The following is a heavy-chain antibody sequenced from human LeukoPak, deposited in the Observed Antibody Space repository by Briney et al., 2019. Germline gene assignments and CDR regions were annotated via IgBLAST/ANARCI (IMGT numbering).Heavy chain of an antibody. J-gene: IGHJ5*02. CDR1: GFTISIYT. V-gene: IGHV3-23*01. D-gene: IGHD2-15*01. CDR3: ARDPRNVGLAP. Sequence: GGSLRLSCAASGFTISIYTMNWVRQAPGKGLEWVSTISGSGGSTYYADSVKGRFTISRDNSKNTLFLQMNSLRAEDTAVYYCARDPRNVGLAPWGQGTLVTVSS. CDR2: ISGSGGST.